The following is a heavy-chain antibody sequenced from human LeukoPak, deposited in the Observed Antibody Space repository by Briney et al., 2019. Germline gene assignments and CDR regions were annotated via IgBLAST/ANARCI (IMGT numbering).Heavy chain of an antibody. V-gene: IGHV1-69*01. CDR1: GGTFSSYA. CDR3: ARGRQYYDSSGYYYFFDY. Sequence: ASVKVSCKASGGTFSSYAISWVRQAPGQGLEWMGGIIPIFGTANYAQKFQGRVTITADESTSTAYMELSSLRSEDTAVYYCARGRQYYDSSGYYYFFDYWGQGTLVTVSS. D-gene: IGHD3-22*01. J-gene: IGHJ4*02. CDR2: IIPIFGTA.